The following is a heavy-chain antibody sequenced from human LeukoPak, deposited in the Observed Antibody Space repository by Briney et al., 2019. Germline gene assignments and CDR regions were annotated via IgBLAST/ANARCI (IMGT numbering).Heavy chain of an antibody. Sequence: SETLSLTCTVSGGSISSSYYYWGWIRQPPGKGLEWIGSIYSSGSTYYNPSLKSRVTISVDTSKNQFSLKPSSVTAADTAVYYCARASGSGWLDYWGQGTLVTVSS. CDR1: GGSISSSYYY. J-gene: IGHJ4*02. V-gene: IGHV4-39*01. D-gene: IGHD6-19*01. CDR3: ARASGSGWLDY. CDR2: IYSSGST.